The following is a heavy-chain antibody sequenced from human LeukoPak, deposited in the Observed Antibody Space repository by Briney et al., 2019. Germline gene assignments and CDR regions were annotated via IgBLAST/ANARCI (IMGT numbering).Heavy chain of an antibody. Sequence: SETPSLTCTVSGGSVSSYYWSWIRQPPGKGLEWIGYIYYSGSTNYNPSLKSRVTISVDTSKNQFSLKLSSVTAADTAVYYCARGVEMATMLDYWGQGTLVTVSS. CDR1: GGSVSSYY. CDR2: IYYSGST. CDR3: ARGVEMATMLDY. D-gene: IGHD5-24*01. J-gene: IGHJ4*02. V-gene: IGHV4-59*02.